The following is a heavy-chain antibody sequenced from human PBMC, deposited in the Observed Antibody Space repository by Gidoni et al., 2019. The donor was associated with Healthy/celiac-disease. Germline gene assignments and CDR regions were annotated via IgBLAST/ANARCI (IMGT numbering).Heavy chain of an antibody. J-gene: IGHJ4*02. Sequence: QLQLQESGPGLVKPSETLSLTCTVSGGSISSSSYYWGWIRQPPGKGLEWIGSIYYSGSTYYNPSLKSRVTISVDTSKNQFSLKLSSVTAADTAVYYCARHWDSSTTLDYWGQGTLVTVSS. V-gene: IGHV4-39*01. CDR1: GGSISSSSYY. CDR2: IYYSGST. D-gene: IGHD6-13*01. CDR3: ARHWDSSTTLDY.